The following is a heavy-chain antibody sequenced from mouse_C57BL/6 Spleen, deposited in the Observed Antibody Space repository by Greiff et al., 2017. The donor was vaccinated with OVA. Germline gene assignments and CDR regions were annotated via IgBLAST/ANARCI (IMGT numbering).Heavy chain of an antibody. J-gene: IGHJ2*01. CDR3: SIVTAGVGKDYLDY. CDR1: GFTFSDAY. V-gene: IGHV14-4*01. D-gene: IGHD1-1*01. CDR2: IYPENGDT. Sequence: EVMLQESGPELVRPGASVKFSCTASGFTFSDAYMHWVKQRPEQGLEWIGRIYPENGDTDYASKFQGKATLTADTSSNTAYLQLSSLTSEDAAVYDCSIVTAGVGKDYLDYWGQGTTVTVSS.